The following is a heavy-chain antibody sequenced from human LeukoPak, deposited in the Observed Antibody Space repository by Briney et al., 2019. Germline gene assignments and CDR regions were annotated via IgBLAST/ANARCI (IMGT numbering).Heavy chain of an antibody. J-gene: IGHJ2*01. CDR2: IYYSGST. Sequence: PSETLSLTCTVSGGSISSSRYYWGWIRQPPGKGLEWIGSIYYSGSTYYNPSLKSRVTISVDTSKNQFSLKLSSVTAADTAVYYCATTIKRITIRNWYFDLWGRGTLVTVSS. V-gene: IGHV4-39*01. D-gene: IGHD3-10*01. CDR1: GGSISSSRYY. CDR3: ATTIKRITIRNWYFDL.